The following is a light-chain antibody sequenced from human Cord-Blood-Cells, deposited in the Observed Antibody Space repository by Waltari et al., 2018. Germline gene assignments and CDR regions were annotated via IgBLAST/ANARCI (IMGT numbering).Light chain of an antibody. CDR2: DAS. CDR3: QQRSNWPWT. V-gene: IGKV3-11*01. Sequence: EIVFTQSLATLTLPLADRATLSCRASQSVSSYLAWYQQKPGQAPRLLIYDASNRATGIPARFSGSGSGTDFTLTISSLEPEDFAIYYCQQRSNWPWTFGQGTKVEIK. J-gene: IGKJ1*01. CDR1: QSVSSY.